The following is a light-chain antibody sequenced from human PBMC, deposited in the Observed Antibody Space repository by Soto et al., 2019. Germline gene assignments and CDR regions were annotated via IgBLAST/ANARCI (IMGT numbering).Light chain of an antibody. CDR2: EVS. Sequence: QSVLTQPSSVSGSPGQSITMSCTGTSSDVGGYKYVSWYQQHPGKAPKLIIYEVSNRPSGVSDRFSGSKSDNTASLTISGLQAEDEADYYCSSYTRSSIPVFGTGTKVTVL. CDR1: SSDVGGYKY. V-gene: IGLV2-14*01. CDR3: SSYTRSSIPV. J-gene: IGLJ1*01.